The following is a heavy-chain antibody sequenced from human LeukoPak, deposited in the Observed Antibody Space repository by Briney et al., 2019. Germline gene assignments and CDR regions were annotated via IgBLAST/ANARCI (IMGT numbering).Heavy chain of an antibody. CDR3: AKDTAIAAAGLYFDY. V-gene: IGHV3-73*01. D-gene: IGHD6-13*01. J-gene: IGHJ4*02. CDR2: IRSKANSYAT. Sequence: GGSLRLSCAASGFTFSGSAMHWVRQASGKGLEWVGHIRSKANSYATAYAASVKGRFTISRDDSKTTAYLQMNSLRAEDTALYYCAKDTAIAAAGLYFDYWGQGTLVTVSS. CDR1: GFTFSGSA.